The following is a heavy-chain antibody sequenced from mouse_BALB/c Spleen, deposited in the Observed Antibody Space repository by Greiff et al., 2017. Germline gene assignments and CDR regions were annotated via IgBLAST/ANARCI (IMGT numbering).Heavy chain of an antibody. CDR2: ISSGSSTI. V-gene: IGHV5-17*02. CDR3: ASRYDGAMDY. CDR1: GSTFSSFG. Sequence: DVMLVESGGGLVQPGGSRKLSCAASGSTFSSFGMHWVRQAPEKGLEWVAYISSGSSTIYYADTVKGRFTISRDNPKNTLFLQMTSLRSEDTAMYYCASRYDGAMDYWGQGTSVTVSS. D-gene: IGHD2-14*01. J-gene: IGHJ4*01.